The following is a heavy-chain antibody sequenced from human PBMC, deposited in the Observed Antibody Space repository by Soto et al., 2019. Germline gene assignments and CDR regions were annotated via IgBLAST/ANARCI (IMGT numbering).Heavy chain of an antibody. CDR1: GGTFSSYA. V-gene: IGHV1-69*01. D-gene: IGHD6-19*01. CDR3: ARPAPGRSSGWYPFDY. CDR2: IIPIFGTA. Sequence: QVQLVQSGAEVKKPGSSVKVSCKASGGTFSSYAISWVRQAPGQGLEWMGGIIPIFGTANYAQKFQGRVTIPADESTSTAYMELSSLRSEDTAVYYCARPAPGRSSGWYPFDYWGQGTLVTVSS. J-gene: IGHJ4*02.